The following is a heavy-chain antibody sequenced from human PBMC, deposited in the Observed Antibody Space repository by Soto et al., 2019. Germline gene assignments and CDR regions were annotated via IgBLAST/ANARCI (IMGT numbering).Heavy chain of an antibody. J-gene: IGHJ4*02. D-gene: IGHD1-26*01. CDR1: GFTFSSYA. Sequence: EVQLLESGGGLVQPGGSLRLSCAASGFTFSSYAMSWVRQAPGKGLEWVSAISASGGRTYYEDSVKGRFTISRDNSKNTLYLQMNSLRAEDTAVYYCAKDRGMTSGIFDYWGQGALVTVSS. CDR2: ISASGGRT. V-gene: IGHV3-23*01. CDR3: AKDRGMTSGIFDY.